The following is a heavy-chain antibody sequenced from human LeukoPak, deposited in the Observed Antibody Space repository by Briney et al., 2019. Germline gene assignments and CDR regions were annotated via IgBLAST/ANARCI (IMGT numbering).Heavy chain of an antibody. D-gene: IGHD2-2*01. CDR1: GGSISSYY. Sequence: KLSETLSLTCTVSGGSISSYYWSWIRQPAGKGLEWIGRIYTSGSTNYNPSLKSRVTMSVDTSKNQFSLKLSSVTAADTAVYYCARDILGYCSSTSCPTRWFDPWGQGTLVTVSS. CDR2: IYTSGST. V-gene: IGHV4-4*07. CDR3: ARDILGYCSSTSCPTRWFDP. J-gene: IGHJ5*02.